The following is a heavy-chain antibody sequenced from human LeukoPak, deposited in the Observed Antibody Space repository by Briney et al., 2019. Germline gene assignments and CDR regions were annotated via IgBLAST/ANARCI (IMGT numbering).Heavy chain of an antibody. CDR3: ARGSRGSTSERHLRYYYYYYMDV. D-gene: IGHD2-2*01. CDR1: GFIFSDYA. Sequence: GSLRLSCATSGFIFSDYAMAWVRQSPGKGLEWIGYIYYSGSTNYNPSLKSRVTISVDTSKNQFSLKLSSVTAADTAVYYCARGSRGSTSERHLRYYYYYYMDVWGKGTTVTVSS. V-gene: IGHV4-59*01. J-gene: IGHJ6*03. CDR2: IYYSGST.